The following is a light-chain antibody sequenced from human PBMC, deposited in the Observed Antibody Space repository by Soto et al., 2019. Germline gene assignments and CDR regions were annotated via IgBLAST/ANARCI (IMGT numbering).Light chain of an antibody. Sequence: QLVLTQSPSAAASLGASVKLTCTLSSCHSNYAIAWHQQQSEKGPRYLMKLNSDGSHSKGDGIPDRFSGSSSGAERYLTISSLQSEDEADYYCQTWGSGIVVFGGGTKLTVL. J-gene: IGLJ2*01. CDR1: SCHSNYA. CDR2: LNSDGSH. V-gene: IGLV4-69*01. CDR3: QTWGSGIVV.